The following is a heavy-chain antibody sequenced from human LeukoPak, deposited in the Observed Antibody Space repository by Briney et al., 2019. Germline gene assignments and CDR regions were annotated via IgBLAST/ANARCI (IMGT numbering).Heavy chain of an antibody. J-gene: IGHJ5*02. Sequence: GGSLRLSCAASGFTFDDYGMTWVRQAPGKGLEWVSGINWNGGSTGYADSVKGRFTISRDNAKNSLYLQMNSLRAGDTAEYYCAIGSRVGVATINPPLYNWFDPWGQGTLVTVSS. V-gene: IGHV3-20*04. CDR1: GFTFDDYG. D-gene: IGHD5-12*01. CDR2: INWNGGST. CDR3: AIGSRVGVATINPPLYNWFDP.